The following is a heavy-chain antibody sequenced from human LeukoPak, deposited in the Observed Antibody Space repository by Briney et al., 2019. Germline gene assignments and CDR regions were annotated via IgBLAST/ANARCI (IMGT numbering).Heavy chain of an antibody. V-gene: IGHV3-66*01. Sequence: GGSLRLFCAASGFTVSSNYMSWVRQAPGKGLEWVSVIYSGGSTYYADSVKGRFTISRDNSKNTLYLQMNSLRAEDTAVYYCARDGSGSYYNVQDYWGQGTLVTVSS. CDR3: ARDGSGSYYNVQDY. CDR1: GFTVSSNY. D-gene: IGHD3-10*01. J-gene: IGHJ4*02. CDR2: IYSGGST.